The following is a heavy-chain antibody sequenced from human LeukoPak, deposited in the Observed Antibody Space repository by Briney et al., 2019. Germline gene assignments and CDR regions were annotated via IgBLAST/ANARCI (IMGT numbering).Heavy chain of an antibody. CDR2: INAGNGNT. Sequence: ASVKVSCKASGYTFTSYAMHWVRQAPGQRLEWMGWINAGNGNTKCSQKFQGRVTITRDTSASTAYMELSSLRSEDTAVYYCASHHGGYSGYELLDYWGQGTLVTVSS. V-gene: IGHV1-3*01. CDR3: ASHHGGYSGYELLDY. D-gene: IGHD5-12*01. CDR1: GYTFTSYA. J-gene: IGHJ4*02.